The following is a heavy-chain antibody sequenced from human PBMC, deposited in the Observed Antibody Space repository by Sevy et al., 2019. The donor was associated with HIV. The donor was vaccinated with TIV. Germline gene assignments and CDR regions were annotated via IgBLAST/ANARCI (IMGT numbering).Heavy chain of an antibody. CDR2: INTDGNSI. CDR3: ARGTRGLPSS. J-gene: IGHJ5*02. V-gene: IGHV3-74*01. CDR1: GFTFSNFW. Sequence: GGSLRLSCAASGFTFSNFWMHWVRQGPGKGLVWVSRINTDGNSISYADSVKGRFTISGDNAKTTVFLQMNSLRSEDTAVYYCARGTRGLPSSWGQGTLVTVSS. D-gene: IGHD2-2*01.